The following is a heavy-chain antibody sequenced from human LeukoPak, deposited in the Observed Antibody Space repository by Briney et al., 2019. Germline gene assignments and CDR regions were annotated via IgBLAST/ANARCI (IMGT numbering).Heavy chain of an antibody. V-gene: IGHV1-46*01. J-gene: IGHJ3*02. D-gene: IGHD1-26*01. CDR1: GYTFTSYY. Sequence: ASVKVSCKASGYTFTSYYMRWARQAPGQGLEWMGIINPSGGSTSYAQKFQGRVTMTRDMSTSTVYMELSSLRSEDTAVYYCARGLVAYSGRQDAFDIWGQGTMVTVSS. CDR3: ARGLVAYSGRQDAFDI. CDR2: INPSGGST.